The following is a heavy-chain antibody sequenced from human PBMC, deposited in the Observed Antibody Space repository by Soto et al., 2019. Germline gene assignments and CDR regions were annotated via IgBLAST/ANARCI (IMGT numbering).Heavy chain of an antibody. CDR3: ARCLGCCISTSCYGYDKKYFDY. CDR1: GGSFSGYI. D-gene: IGHD2-2*01. V-gene: IGHV4-34*01. J-gene: IGHJ4*02. Sequence: PSETLSLTCDVYGGSFSGYIWTWIRQTPGKGLQWIGQINHSGSANYNPSLKSRVTISVHTSNSQFSLELSSVTAADTAVYYCARCLGCCISTSCYGYDKKYFDYWGQGTLVTVSS. CDR2: INHSGSA.